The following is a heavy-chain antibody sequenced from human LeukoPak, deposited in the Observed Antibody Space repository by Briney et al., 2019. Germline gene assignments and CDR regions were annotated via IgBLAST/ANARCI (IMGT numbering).Heavy chain of an antibody. J-gene: IGHJ6*03. CDR2: INPNSGGT. D-gene: IGHD3-22*01. Sequence: ASVKVSCKASGYTFTGYYMHWVRQAPGQGLEWMGWINPNSGGTNYAQKFQGRVTMTRDTSISTAYMELSRLRSDDTAVYYCARAGYDSSGHYGEYYYYYYMDVWGKGTTVTVSS. CDR1: GYTFTGYY. V-gene: IGHV1-2*02. CDR3: ARAGYDSSGHYGEYYYYYYMDV.